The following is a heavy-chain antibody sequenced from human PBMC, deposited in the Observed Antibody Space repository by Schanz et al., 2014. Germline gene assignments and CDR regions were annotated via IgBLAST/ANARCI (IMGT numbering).Heavy chain of an antibody. D-gene: IGHD2-2*01. J-gene: IGHJ6*04. CDR2: IRPDGSDQ. V-gene: IGHV3-7*01. CDR3: ARDLSSLIQGDV. CDR1: GFSFRKSA. Sequence: EVQLLESGGGLVQPGGSLRLSCAASGFSFRKSAMSWVRQAPGKGLEWVAIIRPDGSDQHYVDSVKGRFTISRDNAKNLLYLQMNGLRAEDTAVYFCARDLSSLIQGDVWGKGTTVTVSS.